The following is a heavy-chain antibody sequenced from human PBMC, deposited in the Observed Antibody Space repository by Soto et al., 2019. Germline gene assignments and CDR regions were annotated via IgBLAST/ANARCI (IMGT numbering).Heavy chain of an antibody. J-gene: IGHJ5*02. CDR1: GGSISSYY. CDR3: ARAGRGLWFGELLDP. Sequence: SETLSLTCTVSGGSISSYYWSWIRQPPGKGLEWIGYIYYSGSTNYNPSLKSRVTISVDTSKNQFSLMLSSVTAADTAVYYCARAGRGLWFGELLDPWGQGTLVTVSS. CDR2: IYYSGST. D-gene: IGHD3-10*01. V-gene: IGHV4-59*01.